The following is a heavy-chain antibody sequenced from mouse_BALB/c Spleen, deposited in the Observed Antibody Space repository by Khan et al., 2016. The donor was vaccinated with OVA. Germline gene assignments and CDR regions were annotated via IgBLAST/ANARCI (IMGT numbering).Heavy chain of an antibody. D-gene: IGHD2-2*01. CDR3: ARGGYGSSIAF. J-gene: IGHJ3*01. CDR2: IDPSDSKT. V-gene: IGHV1-61*01. CDR1: GYTFTSYW. Sequence: QVQLQQPGAELVRPGTSVKLSCKASGYTFTSYWMNWVKQRPGQGLEWIGMIDPSDSKTHYNQMFKDKATLTVDKSSSTAYMHLTSLTSEDSAVYDCARGGYGSSIAFWGQGTLVTVSA.